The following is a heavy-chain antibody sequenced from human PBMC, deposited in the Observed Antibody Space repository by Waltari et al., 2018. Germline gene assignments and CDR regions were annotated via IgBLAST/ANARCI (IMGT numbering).Heavy chain of an antibody. V-gene: IGHV4-38-2*02. J-gene: IGHJ4*02. Sequence: QVQLQESGPGLVKPSETLSLTCTVSGYSISSGYYWGWIRQPPGKGLEWIGSIYHSGSTYYNPSLKSRVTISVDTSKNQCSLKLSSVTAADTAVYYCARGAPGDPFDYWGQGTLVTVSS. CDR3: ARGAPGDPFDY. CDR1: GYSISSGYY. CDR2: IYHSGST. D-gene: IGHD7-27*01.